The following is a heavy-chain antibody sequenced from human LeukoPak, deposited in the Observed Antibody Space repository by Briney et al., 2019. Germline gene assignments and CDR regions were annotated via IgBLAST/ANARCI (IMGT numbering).Heavy chain of an antibody. Sequence: PSGTLSLTCAVYGGSFSGYYWSWIRQPPGKGLEWIGEINHSGSTNYNPSLKSRVTISVDTSKNQSSLKLSSVTAADTAVYYCARGPGGSGYQDYWGQGTLVTVSS. CDR3: ARGPGGSGYQDY. J-gene: IGHJ4*02. CDR1: GGSFSGYY. V-gene: IGHV4-34*01. D-gene: IGHD3-22*01. CDR2: INHSGST.